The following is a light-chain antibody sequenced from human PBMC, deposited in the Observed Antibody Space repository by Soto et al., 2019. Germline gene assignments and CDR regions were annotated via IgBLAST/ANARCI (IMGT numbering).Light chain of an antibody. Sequence: EIVLTQSPATLSVSPGERATLSCRASQNINNDYLAWYQQKPGQAPRLLIYGASTRAPGFPARFSGSGSGTDFTLTISSLQSEDFAVYYCQQYNNWPWTFGQGTKVDIK. CDR1: QNINND. CDR2: GAS. J-gene: IGKJ1*01. CDR3: QQYNNWPWT. V-gene: IGKV3-15*01.